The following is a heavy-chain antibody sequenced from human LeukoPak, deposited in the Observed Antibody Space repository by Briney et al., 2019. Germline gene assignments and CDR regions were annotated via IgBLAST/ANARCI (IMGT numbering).Heavy chain of an antibody. CDR2: MYHTGGT. J-gene: IGHJ6*04. D-gene: IGHD3-16*01. V-gene: IGHV4-38-2*02. CDR1: GDSIDSDYF. CDR3: VRRSRQWGFFDV. Sequence: SETLSLTCTVSGDSIDSDYFWGWIRQPPGKRLEWFGNMYHTGGTYDNPSLKGRVTISIDTSKNQLFLRLNSATAADTAVYYCVRRSRQWGFFDVWGKGTTVTVSS.